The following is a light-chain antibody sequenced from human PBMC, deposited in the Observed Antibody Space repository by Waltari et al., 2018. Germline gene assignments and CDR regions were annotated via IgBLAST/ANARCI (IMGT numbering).Light chain of an antibody. CDR3: QQGNSRPFT. CDR1: QGISSY. V-gene: IGKV1-17*02. CDR2: YAN. J-gene: IGKJ3*01. Sequence: DIQMSQSPSSLSASVGDRVTITCRASQGISSYLNWYQQKPGKAPKLLIYYANSLSSGVPSRFSGSGSGTEFTLTISNLQPEDFATYFCQQGNSRPFTFGPGTKLDIK.